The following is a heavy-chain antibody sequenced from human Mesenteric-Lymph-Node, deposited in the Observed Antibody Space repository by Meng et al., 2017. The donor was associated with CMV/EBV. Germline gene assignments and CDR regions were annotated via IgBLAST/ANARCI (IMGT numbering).Heavy chain of an antibody. V-gene: IGHV3-20*04. J-gene: IGHJ4*02. CDR3: ASAGGSWLLFDY. CDR1: GFIFDDYG. D-gene: IGHD2-15*01. CDR2: ISWHGVTT. Sequence: GESLKISCAASGFIFDDYGMSWVRQAPGKGLEWVSGISWHGVTTGYADSVKGRFTISRDNAKNSLYLQMNSLRAEDTAVYYCASAGGSWLLFDYRGQGTLVTVSS.